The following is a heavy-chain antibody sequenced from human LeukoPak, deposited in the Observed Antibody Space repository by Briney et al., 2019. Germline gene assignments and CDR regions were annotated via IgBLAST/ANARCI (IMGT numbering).Heavy chain of an antibody. D-gene: IGHD3-10*01. J-gene: IGHJ4*02. CDR2: INTDGSIT. Sequence: QPGGSLRLSCAASGFTFSDYWIHWVRQAPGKGLVWVSRINTDGSITNYADSVKGRFSISRDNAKNTLYLQMSSPRAEDTAVYYCARDRGPRTGFMVREAYDYWGQGTLVTVSS. CDR3: ARDRGPRTGFMVREAYDY. CDR1: GFTFSDYW. V-gene: IGHV3-74*01.